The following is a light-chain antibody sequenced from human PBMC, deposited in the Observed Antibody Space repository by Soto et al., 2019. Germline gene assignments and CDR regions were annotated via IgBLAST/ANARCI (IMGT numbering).Light chain of an antibody. CDR1: HSNIGSTT. J-gene: IGLJ1*01. CDR2: YDN. Sequence: QSVLTQPPSASGTPGQRVTISCSGSHSNIGSTTVNWYQQLPGTAPKLLIYYDNLRPSGVPDRISGSKSVTSASRAISGLQSDDEADYYCAAWDDSLNGRVFGTGTKLTVL. CDR3: AAWDDSLNGRV. V-gene: IGLV1-44*01.